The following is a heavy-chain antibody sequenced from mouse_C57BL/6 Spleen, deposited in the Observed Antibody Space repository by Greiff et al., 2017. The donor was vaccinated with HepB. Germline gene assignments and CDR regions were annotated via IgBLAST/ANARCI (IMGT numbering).Heavy chain of an antibody. D-gene: IGHD2-5*01. J-gene: IGHJ2*01. CDR3: ARHGGATIVTTYGPYFDY. CDR1: GFTFSSYG. Sequence: EVMLVESGGDLVKPGGSLKLSCAASGFTFSSYGMSWVRQTPDKRLEWVATISSGGSYTYYPDSVKGRFTISRDNAKNTLYLQMSSLKSEDTAMYYCARHGGATIVTTYGPYFDYWGQGTTLTVSS. V-gene: IGHV5-6*01. CDR2: ISSGGSYT.